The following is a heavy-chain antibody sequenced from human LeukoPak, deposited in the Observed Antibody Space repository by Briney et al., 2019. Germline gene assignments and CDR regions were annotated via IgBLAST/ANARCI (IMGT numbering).Heavy chain of an antibody. V-gene: IGHV3-11*04. CDR1: GFTFSDYY. Sequence: GGSLRLSCAASGFTFSDYYMSWIRQAPGKGLEWVSYISSSGSTIYYADSVKGRFTISRDNAKNSLYLQMNSLRAEDTAVYYCARDLLVPYSSSSGFDYWGQGTLVTVSS. CDR3: ARDLLVPYSSSSGFDY. D-gene: IGHD6-6*01. J-gene: IGHJ4*02. CDR2: ISSSGSTI.